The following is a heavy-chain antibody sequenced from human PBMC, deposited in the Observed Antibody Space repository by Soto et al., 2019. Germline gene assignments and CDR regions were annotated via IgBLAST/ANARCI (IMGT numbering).Heavy chain of an antibody. CDR1: GYTFTGYY. CDR2: INPNSGGT. V-gene: IGHV1-2*02. D-gene: IGHD2-8*01. J-gene: IGHJ4*02. CDR3: ARDPPRSGTNGFY. Sequence: GASVKVSCKASGYTFTGYYMHWVRQAPGQGLEWMGWINPNSGGTNYAQKFQGRVTMTRDTSISTAYMELSRLRSDDTAVYYCARDPPRSGTNGFYWGQGTLVTVYS.